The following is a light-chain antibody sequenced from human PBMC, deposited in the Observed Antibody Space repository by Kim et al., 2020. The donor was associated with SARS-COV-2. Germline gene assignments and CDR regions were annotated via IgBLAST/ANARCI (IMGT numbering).Light chain of an antibody. V-gene: IGLV7-46*01. CDR3: LLSYSGARWV. Sequence: QAVVTQEPLLTVSPGGTVTLTCGSSTGAVTSGHYPYWFQQKPGQAPRTLIYDTSNKHSWTPARFSGSLLGGKAALTLSGAQPEDEAEYYCLLSYSGARWVFGGGTQLTVL. CDR1: TGAVTSGHY. J-gene: IGLJ3*02. CDR2: DTS.